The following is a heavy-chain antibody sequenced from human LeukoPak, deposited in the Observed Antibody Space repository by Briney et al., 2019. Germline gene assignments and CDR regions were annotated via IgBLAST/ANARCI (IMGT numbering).Heavy chain of an antibody. CDR3: AELGITMIGGV. CDR2: ISNTGDII. V-gene: IGHV3-48*03. CDR1: GFTFSNYE. J-gene: IGHJ6*04. D-gene: IGHD3-10*02. Sequence: GGSLRLSCAASGFTFSNYEMNWVRQAPGKGLEWISHISNTGDIIHYADSVEGRFTISRDNAKNSLYLQMNSLRAEDTAVYYCAELGITMIGGVWGKGTTVTISS.